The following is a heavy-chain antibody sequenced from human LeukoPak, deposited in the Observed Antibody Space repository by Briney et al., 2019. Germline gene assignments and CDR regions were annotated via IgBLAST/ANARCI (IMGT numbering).Heavy chain of an antibody. CDR1: GYTFTSYA. V-gene: IGHV7-4-1*02. D-gene: IGHD3-10*01. J-gene: IGHJ5*02. CDR3: ARDRLVRGRNWFDP. Sequence: GASVKVSCKASGYTFTSYAMNWVRQAPGQGLEWMGWINTNTGNPTYAQGSTGRFVFSLDTSVSTAYLQISSLKAEDTAVYYCARDRLVRGRNWFDPWGQGTLVTVSS. CDR2: INTNTGNP.